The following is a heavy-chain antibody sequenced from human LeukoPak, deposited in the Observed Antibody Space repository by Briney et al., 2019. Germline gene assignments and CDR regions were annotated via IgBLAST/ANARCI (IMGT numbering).Heavy chain of an antibody. J-gene: IGHJ4*02. CDR1: GGTFSSYA. D-gene: IGHD2-21*01. Sequence: SVKVSCKASGGTFSSYAISWVRQAPGQGLEWMGGIIPIFDTANYAQKFQGRVTITTDESTSTAYMELSSLRSEDTAVYYCARDHGYCGGDCYWDYWGQGTLVTVSS. V-gene: IGHV1-69*05. CDR3: ARDHGYCGGDCYWDY. CDR2: IIPIFDTA.